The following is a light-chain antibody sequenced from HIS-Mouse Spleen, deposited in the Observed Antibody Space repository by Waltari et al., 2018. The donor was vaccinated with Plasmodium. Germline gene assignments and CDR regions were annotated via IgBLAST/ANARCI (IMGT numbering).Light chain of an antibody. J-gene: IGLJ2*01. CDR3: CSYAGSYTLV. V-gene: IGLV2-11*01. CDR2: DVS. CDR1: SSVVGGYNY. Sequence: QSALTQPRPVSGSPGPSVPISCTGTSSVVGGYNYVSWYQQPPGKAPKRMIYDVSKRPSGVPDRFSGSKSGNTASLTISGLQAEDEADYYCCSYAGSYTLVFGGGTKLTVL.